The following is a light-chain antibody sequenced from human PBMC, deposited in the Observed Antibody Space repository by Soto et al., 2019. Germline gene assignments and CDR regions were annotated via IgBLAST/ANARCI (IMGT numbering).Light chain of an antibody. CDR2: EVI. CDR1: SSDVGGYNY. J-gene: IGLJ2*01. V-gene: IGLV2-8*01. Sequence: QSALTQPPSASGSPGQSVTISCTGTSSDVGGYNYVYWYQQHPGKAPKLMIYEVIKRPSGVPDRFSGSKSGNTASLTVSGLQAEDEADYYCSSYAGSNNVVFGGGTKLTVL. CDR3: SSYAGSNNVV.